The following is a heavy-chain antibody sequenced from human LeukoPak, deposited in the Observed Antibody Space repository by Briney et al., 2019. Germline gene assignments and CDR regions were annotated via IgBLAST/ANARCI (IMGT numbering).Heavy chain of an antibody. V-gene: IGHV4-30-2*01. J-gene: IGHJ4*02. Sequence: SETLSLTCTVSGGSISSGGYYWSWIRQPPGKGLEWIGYIYHSGSTYYNPSLKSRVTISVDRSKNQFSLKLSSVTAADTAVYYWARGDENNGDPPPYFDYWGQGTLVTVSS. CDR3: ARGDENNGDPPPYFDY. D-gene: IGHD4-17*01. CDR2: IYHSGST. CDR1: GGSISSGGYY.